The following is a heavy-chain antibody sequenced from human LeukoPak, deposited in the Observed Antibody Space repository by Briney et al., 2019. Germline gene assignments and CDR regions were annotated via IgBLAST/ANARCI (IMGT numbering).Heavy chain of an antibody. CDR3: ARTIVGASYSPYFDY. CDR1: GVSLSGYY. CDR2: INHSGST. V-gene: IGHV4-34*01. J-gene: IGHJ4*02. D-gene: IGHD1-26*01. Sequence: SETLSLTCAVSGVSLSGYYWSWIRQPPGKGLEWIGEINHSGSTNYNPSLKSRVTISVDTSKNQFSLKLSSVTAADTAVYYCARTIVGASYSPYFDYWGQGTLVTVSS.